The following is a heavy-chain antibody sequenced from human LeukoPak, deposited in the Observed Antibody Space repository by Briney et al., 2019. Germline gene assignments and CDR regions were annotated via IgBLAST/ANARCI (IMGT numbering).Heavy chain of an antibody. V-gene: IGHV4-61*01. CDR3: ARADQPRIAAYRH. Sequence: SQTLSLTCTVSGGSISSGSYYWSWIQQPPGKGLEWIGYIYYSGSTNYNPSLKSRVTISVDTSKNQFSLKLSSVTAADTAVYYCARADQPRIAAYRHWGQGTLVTVSS. CDR2: IYYSGST. J-gene: IGHJ1*01. CDR1: GGSISSGSYY. D-gene: IGHD6-6*01.